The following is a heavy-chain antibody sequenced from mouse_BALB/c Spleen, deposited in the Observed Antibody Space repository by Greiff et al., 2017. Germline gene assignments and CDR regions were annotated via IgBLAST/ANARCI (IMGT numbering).Heavy chain of an antibody. V-gene: IGHV1-69*02. J-gene: IGHJ2*01. D-gene: IGHD1-1*01. Sequence: VQLQQPGAELVKPGASVKLSCKASGYTFTSYWINWVKQRPGQGLEWIGNIYPSDSYTNYNQKFKDKATLTVDKSSSTAYMQLSSPTSEDSAVYYCTRSVPYGDYFDYWGQGTTLTVSS. CDR2: IYPSDSYT. CDR1: GYTFTSYW. CDR3: TRSVPYGDYFDY.